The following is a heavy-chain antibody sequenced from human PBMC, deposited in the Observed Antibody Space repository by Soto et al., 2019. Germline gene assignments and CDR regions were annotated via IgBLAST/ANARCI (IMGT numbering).Heavy chain of an antibody. J-gene: IGHJ5*02. CDR1: GFTFKNYA. V-gene: IGHV3-23*01. Sequence: LRLSCVVSGFTFKNYAMTWVRQAPGKGLEWVASVSGGGSGPFYADSVRGRFTISRDNYAHALFLHMTNLRPEDTAVYYCAGDQSEVYSSAFNSPLEAWGQGTLVTVSS. CDR3: AGDQSEVYSSAFNSPLEA. CDR2: VSGGGSGP. D-gene: IGHD3-22*01.